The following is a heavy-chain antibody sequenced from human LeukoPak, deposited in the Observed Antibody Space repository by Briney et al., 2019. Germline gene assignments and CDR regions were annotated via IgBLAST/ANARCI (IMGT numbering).Heavy chain of an antibody. CDR2: INHSGST. J-gene: IGHJ3*02. CDR3: ARRITMVRGGRIDI. V-gene: IGHV4-34*01. Sequence: SETLSLTCAVYGGSFSGYYWSWIRQPPGKGLEWIGEINHSGSTNYNPSLKSRVTISVDTSKNQFSLKLSSVTAADTAVYYCARRITMVRGGRIDIWGQGTTVTVSS. CDR1: GGSFSGYY. D-gene: IGHD3-10*01.